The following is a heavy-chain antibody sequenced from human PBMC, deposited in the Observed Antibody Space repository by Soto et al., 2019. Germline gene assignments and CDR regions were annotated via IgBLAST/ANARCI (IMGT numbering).Heavy chain of an antibody. CDR3: AKGYCSGGSCYLDAFDI. J-gene: IGHJ3*02. V-gene: IGHV3-23*01. D-gene: IGHD2-15*01. CDR2: ISGSGGST. CDR1: GFTFSSYA. Sequence: GGSLRLSCAASGFTFSSYAMSWVRQAPGKGLEWVSAISGSGGSTYYADSVKGRFTISRDNSKNTLYLQMNSLRAEDTAVYYCAKGYCSGGSCYLDAFDIWGQGTMVTVSS.